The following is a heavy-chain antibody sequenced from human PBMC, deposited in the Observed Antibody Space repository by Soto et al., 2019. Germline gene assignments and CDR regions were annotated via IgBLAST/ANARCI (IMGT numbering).Heavy chain of an antibody. V-gene: IGHV1-69*05. D-gene: IGHD2-2*01. J-gene: IGHJ6*02. Sequence: ASVKVSCKASGYTFTSYGISWVRQAPGQGLEWMGGIIAINEKTNYAQKFQGRVTITTDESKSTAYMELSSLRSEDTAVYYCARSQGSSTSLEIYYYYYGMDVWGQGTTVTVSS. CDR3: ARSQGSSTSLEIYYYYYGMDV. CDR2: IIAINEKT. CDR1: GYTFTSYG.